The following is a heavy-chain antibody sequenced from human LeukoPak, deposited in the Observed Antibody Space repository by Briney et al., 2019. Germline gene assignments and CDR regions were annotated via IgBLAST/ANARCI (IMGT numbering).Heavy chain of an antibody. CDR3: AKRLGGSGVDY. D-gene: IGHD2-15*01. CDR2: ISGSGGST. V-gene: IGHV3-23*01. CDR1: GFTFSSYV. Sequence: PGGSLRLSCAASGFTFSSYVMSWVRQAPGKGLEWVSGISGSGGSTYYADSVRGRFTISRDNSKNTLFLQMNSLRVEDTAVYYCAKRLGGSGVDYWGQGTLVTVSS. J-gene: IGHJ4*02.